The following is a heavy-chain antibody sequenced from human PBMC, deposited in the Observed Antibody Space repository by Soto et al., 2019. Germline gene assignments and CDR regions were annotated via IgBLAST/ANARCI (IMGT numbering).Heavy chain of an antibody. CDR2: ISAYNGNT. CDR3: ARDTAMALPARGFDY. J-gene: IGHJ4*02. V-gene: IGHV1-18*01. CDR1: GYTFTSYG. D-gene: IGHD5-18*01. Sequence: QVQLVQSGAEVKKPGASVKVSCKASGYTFTSYGISWVRQAPGQGLEWMGWISAYNGNTNYAQKLQGRITRTTDTSTSTAYMELRSLRSDDTAVYYCARDTAMALPARGFDYWGQGTLVTVSS.